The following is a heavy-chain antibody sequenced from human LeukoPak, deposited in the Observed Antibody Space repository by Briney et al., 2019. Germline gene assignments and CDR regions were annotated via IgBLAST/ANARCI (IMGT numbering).Heavy chain of an antibody. Sequence: QPGXXLRLSCAASGFTFDDYAMHWVRHGPGKSLEWVSLINENGDISYYGDSVRGRFTVSRDNAKSSLYLQMNSLTTEDTALYYCAKARWEPNFDYWGQGTLVTVSS. CDR3: AKARWEPNFDY. J-gene: IGHJ4*02. V-gene: IGHV3-43*02. CDR1: GFTFDDYA. D-gene: IGHD1-26*01. CDR2: INENGDIS.